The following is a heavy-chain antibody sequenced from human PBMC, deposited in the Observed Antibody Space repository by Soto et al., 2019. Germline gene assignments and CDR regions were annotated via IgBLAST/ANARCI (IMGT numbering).Heavy chain of an antibody. CDR1: GYTFTSYG. CDR2: ITTDKGKT. CDR3: ATRSPAFDY. J-gene: IGHJ4*02. V-gene: IGHV1-18*01. Sequence: QVQLVQSGPEVKKPGASVKVSCKTSGYTFTSYGISWVRQAPGQGLEWMGWITTDKGKTTYAQKFQGRVTMTTDTPTSTAYTELRSLRSDDTAVYYCATRSPAFDYWGQGTLVTVSS.